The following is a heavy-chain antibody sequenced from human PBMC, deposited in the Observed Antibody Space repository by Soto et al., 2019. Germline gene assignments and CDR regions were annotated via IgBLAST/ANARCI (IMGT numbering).Heavy chain of an antibody. D-gene: IGHD2-15*01. CDR1: GFTFSNYW. V-gene: IGHV3-7*01. CDR3: SRDVVVGAKALNY. Sequence: PGGSLRLSCPASGFTFSNYWMTWVRHAPGKGLEWVANIKEDGSEKHYVDSVKGRFTISRDNAKNSLYLQMNSLRVEDTAVYFCSRDVVVGAKALNYWGQGALVTVSS. J-gene: IGHJ4*02. CDR2: IKEDGSEK.